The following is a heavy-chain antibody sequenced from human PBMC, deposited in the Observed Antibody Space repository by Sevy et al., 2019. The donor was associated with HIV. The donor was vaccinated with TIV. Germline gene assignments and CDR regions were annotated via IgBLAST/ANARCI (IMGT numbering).Heavy chain of an antibody. J-gene: IGHJ4*02. V-gene: IGHV3-30-3*01. CDR1: GFTFSSYA. CDR3: ARDRQPATQLFDY. D-gene: IGHD6-13*01. Sequence: GGSLRLSCAASGFTFSSYAMHWVRQAPGKGLEWVAVISYDGSNKYYADSVKGRFTISRDNSKNTLYLQMNSLRAEDTAVYYCARDRQPATQLFDYWGQGTLVTVSS. CDR2: ISYDGSNK.